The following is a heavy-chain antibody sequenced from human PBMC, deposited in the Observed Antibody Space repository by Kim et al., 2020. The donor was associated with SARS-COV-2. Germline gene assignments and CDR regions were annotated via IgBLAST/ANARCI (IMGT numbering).Heavy chain of an antibody. Sequence: ASVKVSCKASGYTFTGYYMHWVRQAPGQGLEWMGWIKPNSGGTNYAQKFQGRVTMTRDTSISTAYMELSRLRSDDTAVYYCARQIRKGDYFDYWGQGTLVTVSS. D-gene: IGHD3-16*01. CDR3: ARQIRKGDYFDY. CDR2: IKPNSGGT. J-gene: IGHJ4*02. CDR1: GYTFTGYY. V-gene: IGHV1-2*02.